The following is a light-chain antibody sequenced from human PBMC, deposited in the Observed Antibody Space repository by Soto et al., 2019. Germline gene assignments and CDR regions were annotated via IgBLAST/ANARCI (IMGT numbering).Light chain of an antibody. CDR2: TTN. CDR1: TGAVTTGNY. Sequence: QAVVTQEPSLTVSPVGTVTLTCASSTGAVTTGNYPSWFQQKPGQAPTTLIYTTNSRHSWTPARFSGSLLGGKADLTLSGVQPEDEADYYCLLYYGGAHLVFGGGTKLTVL. V-gene: IGLV7-43*01. CDR3: LLYYGGAHLV. J-gene: IGLJ2*01.